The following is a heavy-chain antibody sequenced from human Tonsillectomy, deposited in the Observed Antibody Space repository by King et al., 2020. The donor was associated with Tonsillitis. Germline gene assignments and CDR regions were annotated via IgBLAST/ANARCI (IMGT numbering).Heavy chain of an antibody. CDR3: AKDIDDSYGGPLIY. V-gene: IGHV3-9*01. J-gene: IGHJ4*02. Sequence: VQLVKSGGGLVQPGRSLRLSCAASDFTFDDYAMHWVRQAPGKGLEWVSGISWNSGSIGYADSVKGRFTISRDNAKNSLYLQMNSLRAEDTALYYCAKDIDDSYGGPLIYWGQGTLVTVSS. CDR2: ISWNSGSI. CDR1: DFTFDDYA. D-gene: IGHD5-18*01.